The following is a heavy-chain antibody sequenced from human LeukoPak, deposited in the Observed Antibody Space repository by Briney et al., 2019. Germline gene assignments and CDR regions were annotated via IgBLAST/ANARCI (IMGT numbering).Heavy chain of an antibody. Sequence: GGSLRLSCATSGFSFSSYAMSWVRQAPGKGLEWVSAMSSSDDGRYYAASVRGRFTISRDTSRSTLYLQMNSLRAEDAAVYYCAKAPVTSRRGAFCYPFDYWGQGTLVTVSS. D-gene: IGHD2-15*01. CDR3: AKAPVTSRRGAFCYPFDY. V-gene: IGHV3-23*01. CDR1: GFSFSSYA. CDR2: MSSSDDGR. J-gene: IGHJ4*02.